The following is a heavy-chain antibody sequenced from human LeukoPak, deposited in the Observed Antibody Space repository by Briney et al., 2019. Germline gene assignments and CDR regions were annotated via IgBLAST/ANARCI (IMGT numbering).Heavy chain of an antibody. D-gene: IGHD3-10*01. CDR1: GFTVSNNY. CDR3: AKDLSGSGSYVFDY. V-gene: IGHV3-66*01. CDR2: IYSGGST. Sequence: GGSLRLSCAASGFTVSNNYMTWVRQAPGKGLEWVSLIYSGGSTYYADSVKGRFTISRDNSKNTVYLQMNSLRAEDTAVYYCAKDLSGSGSYVFDYWGQGTLVTVSS. J-gene: IGHJ4*02.